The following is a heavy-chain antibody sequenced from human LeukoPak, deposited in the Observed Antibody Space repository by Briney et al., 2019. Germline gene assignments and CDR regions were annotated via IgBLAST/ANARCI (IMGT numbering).Heavy chain of an antibody. V-gene: IGHV4-59*01. D-gene: IGHD1-26*01. CDR2: IYYSGST. J-gene: IGHJ6*03. Sequence: SETLSLTCTVSGGSISSYYWSWIRQPPGKGLEWIGYIYYSGSTNYNPSLKSRVTISVDTSKNQFSLKLSSVTAADTAVYYCARVGRSGSYPPYYYYMDVWGKGTTVTVSS. CDR3: ARVGRSGSYPPYYYYMDV. CDR1: GGSISSYY.